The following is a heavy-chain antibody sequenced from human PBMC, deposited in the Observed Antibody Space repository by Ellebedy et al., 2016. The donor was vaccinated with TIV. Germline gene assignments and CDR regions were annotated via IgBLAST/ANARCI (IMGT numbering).Heavy chain of an antibody. J-gene: IGHJ3*02. CDR1: GGSFSGYY. D-gene: IGHD2-21*01. CDR3: ARGRAQILWFNHAKRGEVDI. CDR2: INHSGST. Sequence: SETLSLXXAVYGGSFSGYYWSWIRQPPGKGLEWIGEINHSGSTNYNPSLKSRVTISVDTSKNQFSLKLSSVTAADTAVYYCARGRAQILWFNHAKRGEVDIWGQGTMVTVSS. V-gene: IGHV4-34*01.